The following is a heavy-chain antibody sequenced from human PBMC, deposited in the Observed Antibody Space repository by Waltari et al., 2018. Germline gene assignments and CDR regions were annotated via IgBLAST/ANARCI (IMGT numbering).Heavy chain of an antibody. V-gene: IGHV4-30-2*01. J-gene: IGHJ3*02. Sequence: HLQLQESGSGLVKPSQTLSLTCAVSGGSISRGGYSWSWIRQPPGKGLEWIGYIYHSGSTYYNPSLKRRVTISVDRSKNQFSLKLSSVTAADTAVYDWACAMGGAFDIWGQGTMVTVSS. CDR1: GGSISRGGYS. CDR2: IYHSGST. CDR3: ACAMGGAFDI. D-gene: IGHD2-2*01.